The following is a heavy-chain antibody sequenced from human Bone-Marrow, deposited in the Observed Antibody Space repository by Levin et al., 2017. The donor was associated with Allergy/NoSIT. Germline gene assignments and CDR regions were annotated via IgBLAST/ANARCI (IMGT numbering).Heavy chain of an antibody. J-gene: IGHJ5*02. CDR2: IQQDGSSK. D-gene: IGHD2-21*02. CDR3: ARHGCASDCRGSNWFDP. V-gene: IGHV3-7*01. CDR1: GFTFSSYW. Sequence: RPGGSLRLSCVASGFTFSSYWMSWVRQAPGKGLEWVANIQQDGSSKYYVDSVKGRFTISRDNAKNSLQRQMNSLRAEETAVYDCARHGCASDCRGSNWFDPWGQGTRVTVAA.